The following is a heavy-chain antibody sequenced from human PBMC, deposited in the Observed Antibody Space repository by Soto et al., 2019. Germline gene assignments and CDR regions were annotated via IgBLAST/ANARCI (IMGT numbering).Heavy chain of an antibody. J-gene: IGHJ4*02. CDR1: GFTFSSYS. CDR2: ITGSSSYI. CDR3: ARGKLDSFDY. D-gene: IGHD1-1*01. Sequence: PGGSLRLSCAASGFTFSSYSMNWVRQAPGKGLEWVSSITGSSSYIYYAGSLKGRFTISRDNAKNSLYLQMNSLRAEDTAVYYCARGKLDSFDYWGQGTLVTVSS. V-gene: IGHV3-21*01.